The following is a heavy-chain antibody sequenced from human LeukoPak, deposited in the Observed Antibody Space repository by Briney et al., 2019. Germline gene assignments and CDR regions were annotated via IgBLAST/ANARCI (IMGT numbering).Heavy chain of an antibody. CDR3: ARQLEEVPAALFDY. D-gene: IGHD2-2*01. Sequence: ASVKVSCRASGYTFTSYYMHWVRQAPGQGLEWMGIINPSGGSTSYAQKFQGRVTMTRDTSISTAYMELSRLRSDDTAVYYCARQLEEVPAALFDYWGQGTLVTVSS. V-gene: IGHV1-46*01. CDR1: GYTFTSYY. CDR2: INPSGGST. J-gene: IGHJ4*02.